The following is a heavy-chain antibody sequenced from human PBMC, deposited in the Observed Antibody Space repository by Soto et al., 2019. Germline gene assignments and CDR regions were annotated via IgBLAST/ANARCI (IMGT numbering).Heavy chain of an antibody. CDR2: INPNSGGT. Sequence: GASVEVSCKASGYAFTGYYMHWVLEAPGQGLEWMGWINPNSGGTNYAQKFQGWVTMTRDTSISTAYMELSRLRSDDTAVYYCARGKLSSGSLYYYYGMDVWGQGTTVTVSS. CDR3: ARGKLSSGSLYYYYGMDV. V-gene: IGHV1-2*04. D-gene: IGHD3-22*01. J-gene: IGHJ6*02. CDR1: GYAFTGYY.